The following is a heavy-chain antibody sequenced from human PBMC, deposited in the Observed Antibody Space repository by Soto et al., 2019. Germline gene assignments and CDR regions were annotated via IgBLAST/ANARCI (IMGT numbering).Heavy chain of an antibody. CDR2: IYYSGST. CDR1: GGSISSGGYY. V-gene: IGHV4-31*03. J-gene: IGHJ4*02. CDR3: ARGDPGNGFDY. D-gene: IGHD2-8*01. Sequence: SETLSLTCTVSGGSISSGGYYWSWIRQHPGKGLEWLGYIYYSGSTSYTPSLKSRVTISVDTSKNQFSLKLSSVTAADTAVYYCARGDPGNGFDYWGQGTLVTVSS.